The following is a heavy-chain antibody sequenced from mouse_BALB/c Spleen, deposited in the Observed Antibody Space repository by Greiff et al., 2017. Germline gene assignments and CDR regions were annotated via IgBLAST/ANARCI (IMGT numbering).Heavy chain of an antibody. CDR3: ARDQGYDGGWFAY. Sequence: EVQLVESGGGLVKPGGSLKLSCAASGFTFSSYAMSWVRQSPEKRLEWVAEISSGGSYTYYPDTVTGRFTISRDNAKNTLYLEMSSLRSEDTAMYYCARDQGYDGGWFAYWGQGTLVTVSA. CDR2: ISSGGSYT. V-gene: IGHV5-9-4*01. D-gene: IGHD2-14*01. J-gene: IGHJ3*01. CDR1: GFTFSSYA.